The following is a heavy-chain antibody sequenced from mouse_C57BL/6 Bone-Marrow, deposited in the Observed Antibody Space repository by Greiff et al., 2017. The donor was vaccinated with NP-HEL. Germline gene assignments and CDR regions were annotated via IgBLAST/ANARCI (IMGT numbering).Heavy chain of an antibody. CDR1: GYTFTSYW. J-gene: IGHJ2*01. V-gene: IGHV1-59*01. CDR3: ARWRLYDGY. CDR2: IDPSDSYT. Sequence: QVQLQHPGAELVRPGTSVKLSCKASGYTFTSYWMHWVKQRPGQGLEWIGVIDPSDSYTNYNQKFKGKATLTVDTSSSTAYMQLSSLTSEDSAVYYCARWRLYDGYWGQGTTLTVSS. D-gene: IGHD2-3*01.